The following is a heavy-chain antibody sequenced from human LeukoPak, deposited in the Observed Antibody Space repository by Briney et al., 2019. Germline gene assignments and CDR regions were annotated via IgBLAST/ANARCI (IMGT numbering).Heavy chain of an antibody. CDR2: INPNSGAT. Sequence: ASMTVSCKASGYTFTVYLIHWVRQAPGQGLEWMGRINPNSGATDYAQKFQGRVTMTRNTSISTAYMELSSLRSEDTAVYYCARAPGHSYYYDMDVWGQGTTVTVS. J-gene: IGHJ6*02. CDR1: GYTFTVYL. CDR3: ARAPGHSYYYDMDV. V-gene: IGHV1-2*06.